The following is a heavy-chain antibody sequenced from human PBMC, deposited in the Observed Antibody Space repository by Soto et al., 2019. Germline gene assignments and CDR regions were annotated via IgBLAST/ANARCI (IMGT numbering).Heavy chain of an antibody. J-gene: IGHJ6*02. CDR2: IIPIFGTA. CDR3: ARGGRIVTALYYYYGMDV. CDR1: GGTFSSYA. V-gene: IGHV1-69*01. Sequence: QVQLVQSGAEVKKPGSSVKVSCKASGGTFSSYAISWVRQAPGQGLEWMGGIIPIFGTANYAQKFQGRVTITADELTSTAYMELSSLRSEDTAVYYCARGGRIVTALYYYYGMDVWGQGTTVTVSS. D-gene: IGHD1-26*01.